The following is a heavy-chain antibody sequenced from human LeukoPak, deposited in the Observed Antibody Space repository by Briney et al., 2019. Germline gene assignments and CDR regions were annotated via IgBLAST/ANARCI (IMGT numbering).Heavy chain of an antibody. J-gene: IGHJ4*02. V-gene: IGHV4-59*01. CDR3: AGRAYYFDGSGSPKMDY. D-gene: IGHD3-22*01. Sequence: SETLSLTCTVSGGSISSYYWSWIRQPPGKGLEWIGYIYYSGSTNYNPSLKSRVTISVDTSKNQFSLKLTSVTAADTAVYYCAGRAYYFDGSGSPKMDYWGQGILVTVSS. CDR1: GGSISSYY. CDR2: IYYSGST.